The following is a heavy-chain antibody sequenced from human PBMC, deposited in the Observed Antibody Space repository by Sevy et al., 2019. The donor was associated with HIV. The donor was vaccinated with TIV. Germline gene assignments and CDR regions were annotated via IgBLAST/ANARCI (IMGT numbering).Heavy chain of an antibody. Sequence: ETLSLTCTVSGGSISNSAYYWGWIRQPPGKGLEWIGNIYYIGNTYYKPSLKSRVTISVDTSKNHFSLKLTSVTAADTAVYYCARWTMGITMIQGEFDSWGQGTLVTVSS. V-gene: IGHV4-39*02. D-gene: IGHD3-10*01. J-gene: IGHJ5*01. CDR1: GGSISNSAYY. CDR3: ARWTMGITMIQGEFDS. CDR2: IYYIGNT.